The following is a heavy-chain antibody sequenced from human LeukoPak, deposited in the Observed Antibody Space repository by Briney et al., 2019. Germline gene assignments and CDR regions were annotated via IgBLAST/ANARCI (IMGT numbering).Heavy chain of an antibody. D-gene: IGHD3-16*02. CDR3: ASTDYVWGSYRPRPDFDY. J-gene: IGHJ4*02. CDR2: IIPIFGTA. Sequence: GASVKVSCKASGGTFSSYAISWVRQAPGQGLEWMGGIIPIFGTANYAQKFQGRVTITADESTSTAYMELSSLRSEDTAVYYCASTDYVWGSYRPRPDFDYWGQGTLVTVSS. CDR1: GGTFSSYA. V-gene: IGHV1-69*13.